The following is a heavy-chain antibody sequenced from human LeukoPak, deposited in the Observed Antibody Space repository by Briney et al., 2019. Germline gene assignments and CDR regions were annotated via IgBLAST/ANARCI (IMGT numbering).Heavy chain of an antibody. CDR3: AKDPTVIVVVIPDY. Sequence: GGSLRLSCAASGFTFSSYAMSWVRQAPGKGLEWVSAISGSGGSTYYADSRKGRFTISRDNSKNTLYLQMNSLRAEDTAVYYCAKDPTVIVVVIPDYWGQGTLVTVSS. CDR1: GFTFSSYA. D-gene: IGHD3-22*01. J-gene: IGHJ4*02. V-gene: IGHV3-23*01. CDR2: ISGSGGST.